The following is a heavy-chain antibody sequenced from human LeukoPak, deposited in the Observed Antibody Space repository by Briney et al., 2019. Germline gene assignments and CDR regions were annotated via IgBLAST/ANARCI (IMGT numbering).Heavy chain of an antibody. J-gene: IGHJ4*02. CDR1: GGSISSYY. D-gene: IGHD2-2*01. CDR3: ARGGDIVVVPASYFDY. Sequence: SETLSLTCTVSGGSISSYYWSWIRQPPGKGLEWIGYIYYSGSTNYNPSLKSRVTISVDTSKNQFPLKLSSVTAADTAVYYCARGGDIVVVPASYFDYWGQGTLVTVSS. CDR2: IYYSGST. V-gene: IGHV4-59*01.